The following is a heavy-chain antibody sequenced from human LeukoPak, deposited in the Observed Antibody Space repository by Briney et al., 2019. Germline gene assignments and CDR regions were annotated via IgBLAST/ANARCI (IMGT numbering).Heavy chain of an antibody. J-gene: IGHJ6*02. V-gene: IGHV4-59*01. Sequence: WETLSLTCTVSGGSISSYYWSWVRQPPGKGLEWIGYIYYSGSTNYNHSLKSRVTISVETSKKQCSLNLSSVTAADTAVYYCARVYGDYGYYYGMDVWGQGTTVTVSS. CDR2: IYYSGST. CDR3: ARVYGDYGYYYGMDV. D-gene: IGHD4-17*01. CDR1: GGSISSYY.